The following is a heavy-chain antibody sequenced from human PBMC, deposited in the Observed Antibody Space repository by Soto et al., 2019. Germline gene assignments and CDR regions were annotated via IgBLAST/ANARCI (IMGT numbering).Heavy chain of an antibody. D-gene: IGHD6-13*01. J-gene: IGHJ6*03. CDR1: GFTFSRYA. CDR2: ISGSGGST. CDR3: AKCRGSIVAAGAERIYYYYYYMDV. V-gene: IGHV3-23*01. Sequence: GGSLRLSCAASGFTFSRYAMSWVRQAPGKGLEWVSAISGSGGSTYYADSVKGRFTISRDNSKNTLYLQMNSLRAEDTAVYYCAKCRGSIVAAGAERIYYYYYYMDVWGKGTTVTVSS.